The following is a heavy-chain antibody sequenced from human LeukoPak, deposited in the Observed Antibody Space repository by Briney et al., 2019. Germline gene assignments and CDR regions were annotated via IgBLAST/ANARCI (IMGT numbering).Heavy chain of an antibody. V-gene: IGHV3-20*04. CDR1: GFTFDDYG. J-gene: IGHJ6*03. CDR2: INWNGGST. Sequence: GGSLRLSCAASGFTFDDYGMSWVRQAPGKGLEWVSGINWNGGSTGYADSVKGRSTISRDNDKNSLYLQMNSLRAEDTALYYCARDIEDIVVVPAAYYYYYMDVWGKGTTVTVSS. CDR3: ARDIEDIVVVPAAYYYYYMDV. D-gene: IGHD2-2*01.